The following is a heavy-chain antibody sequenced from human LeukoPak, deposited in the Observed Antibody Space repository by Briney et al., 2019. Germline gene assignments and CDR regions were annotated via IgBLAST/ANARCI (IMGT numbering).Heavy chain of an antibody. CDR3: ARDANYGSGSYYFAY. V-gene: IGHV3-33*01. J-gene: IGHJ4*02. D-gene: IGHD3-10*01. CDR2: VWYDGSNK. Sequence: GGSLRLSCAASGFTFSSYGMHWVRQAPGKGLEWVAVVWYDGSNKYYADSVKGRFTISRDNSKNTLYLQMNSLRAEDTAVYYCARDANYGSGSYYFAYWGQGTLVTVSS. CDR1: GFTFSSYG.